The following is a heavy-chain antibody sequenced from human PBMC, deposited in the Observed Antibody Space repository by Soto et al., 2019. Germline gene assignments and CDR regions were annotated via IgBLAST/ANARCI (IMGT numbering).Heavy chain of an antibody. CDR1: GYTFTSYA. CDR2: INAGNGNT. J-gene: IGHJ6*02. Sequence: ASVKVSCKASGYTFTSYAMHWVRQAPGQRLEWMGWINAGNGNTKYAQKLQGRVTMTTDTSTSTAYMELRSLRSDDTAVYYCARSESQQLGYYYYYGMDVWGQGTTVTVSS. V-gene: IGHV1-3*01. CDR3: ARSESQQLGYYYYYGMDV. D-gene: IGHD6-13*01.